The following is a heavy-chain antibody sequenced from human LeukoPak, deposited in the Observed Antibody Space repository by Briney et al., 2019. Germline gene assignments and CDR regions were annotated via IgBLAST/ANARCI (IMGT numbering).Heavy chain of an antibody. V-gene: IGHV3-7*04. CDR1: GFSFSNFW. CDR3: ARGDDSSGDH. D-gene: IGHD1-1*01. Sequence: PGGSLRLSCAVSGFSFSNFWMSWVRQAPGRGLEWVANIHPEGNEKYHVESVKGRFIISRDNTKNLLFLQMNGLRVEDTAVYYCARGDDSSGDHWGQGTLVTVSS. J-gene: IGHJ4*02. CDR2: IHPEGNEK.